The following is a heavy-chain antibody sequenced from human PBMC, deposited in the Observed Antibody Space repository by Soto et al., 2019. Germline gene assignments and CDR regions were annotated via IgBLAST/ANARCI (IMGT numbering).Heavy chain of an antibody. V-gene: IGHV3-9*01. CDR3: VKETVGYMDV. CDR2: INWNSVSM. CDR1: GFRLGDYA. Sequence: GGSLRLSCTASGFRLGDYAMHWVRQAPGKGLEWISNINWNSVSMAYADSVKGRFTTSRDNAKNSLYLQMGSLRAEDTGLYYCVKETVGYMDVWGRGITVTVSS. D-gene: IGHD3-16*01. J-gene: IGHJ6*03.